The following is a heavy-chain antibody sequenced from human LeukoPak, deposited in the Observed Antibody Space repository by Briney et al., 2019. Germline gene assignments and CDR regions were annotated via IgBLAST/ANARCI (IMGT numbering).Heavy chain of an antibody. J-gene: IGHJ5*01. CDR2: IYPTDIT. CDR1: GGSIGNSY. V-gene: IGHV4-4*07. Sequence: SETLSLTCTVSGGSIGNSYWSWIRQPAGKGLEWIGRIYPTDITTYNPSLKSRVTLSVDTSKNQFSLKVNSVTAADAAVYYCARGPGQLTSECFDSWGQGILVTVSS. CDR3: ARGPGQLTSECFDS. D-gene: IGHD6-13*01.